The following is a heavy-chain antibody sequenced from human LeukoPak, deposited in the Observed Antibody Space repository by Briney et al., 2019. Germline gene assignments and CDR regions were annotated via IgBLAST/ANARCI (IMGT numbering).Heavy chain of an antibody. CDR2: ISTGSSTI. D-gene: IGHD4-17*01. V-gene: IGHV3-48*01. Sequence: GGSLRLSCVASGFSFSTYSMNWVRQAPGKGPEWVSYISTGSSTIYYADSVKGRFTISRDNAKNSLYLQMNSLRVEDTAVYYCAAPRYGDLALDYWGQGTLVTVSS. CDR3: AAPRYGDLALDY. CDR1: GFSFSTYS. J-gene: IGHJ4*02.